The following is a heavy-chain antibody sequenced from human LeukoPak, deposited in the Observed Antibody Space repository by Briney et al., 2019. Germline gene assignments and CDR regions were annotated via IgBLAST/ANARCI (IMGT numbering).Heavy chain of an antibody. V-gene: IGHV4-4*02. D-gene: IGHD6-13*01. CDR1: GASISSSNW. CDR3: ARVLYGTSCLDY. CDR2: IYHSGNT. Sequence: SETLSLTCAVSGASISSSNWWRWVRQPPGKGLEWIGEIYHSGNTNYNPSLKSRVTISVDKSKNQVSLKLSSVTAADTAVYYCARVLYGTSCLDYWGQGTLVTVSS. J-gene: IGHJ4*02.